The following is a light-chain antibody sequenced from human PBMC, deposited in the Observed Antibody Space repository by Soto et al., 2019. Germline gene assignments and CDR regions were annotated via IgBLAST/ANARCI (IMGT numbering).Light chain of an antibody. CDR2: DAS. CDR1: QSVRSW. J-gene: IGKJ1*01. V-gene: IGKV1-5*01. CDR3: QQYDTFWT. Sequence: DIQMTQSPATLSASVGYRVTITCRASQSVRSWLAWYQQKPGTAPKLLIFDASSLESGVPSRFSGSGSGTEFTLTISSLQPDDFATYYCQQYDTFWTFGQGTKVDIK.